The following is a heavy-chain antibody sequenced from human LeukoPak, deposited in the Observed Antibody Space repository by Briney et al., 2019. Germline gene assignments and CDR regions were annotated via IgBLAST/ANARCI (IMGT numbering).Heavy chain of an antibody. CDR1: GFTFSSYS. CDR3: AGVYCSGGSCYPYFDY. V-gene: IGHV3-48*01. Sequence: GGSLRLSCAASGFTFSSYSMNWVRQAPGKGLEWVSYISSSSSTIYYADSVKGRFTISRDNAKNSLYLQMNSLRAEDTAVYYCAGVYCSGGSCYPYFDYWGQGTLVTVSS. D-gene: IGHD2-15*01. CDR2: ISSSSSTI. J-gene: IGHJ4*02.